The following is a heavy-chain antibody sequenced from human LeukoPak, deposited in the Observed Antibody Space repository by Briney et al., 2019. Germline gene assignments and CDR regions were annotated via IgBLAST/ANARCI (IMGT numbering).Heavy chain of an antibody. CDR2: ISSSGSTI. CDR1: GFTFSDYY. D-gene: IGHD2-15*01. V-gene: IGHV3-11*04. Sequence: GGSLRLSCAASGFTFSDYYMSWIRQAPGKGLEWVSYISSSGSTIYYADSVKGRVTISRDDAKNSLYLQMNSLRAEDTAVYYCARGLAATTVDYWGQGTLVTVSS. J-gene: IGHJ4*02. CDR3: ARGLAATTVDY.